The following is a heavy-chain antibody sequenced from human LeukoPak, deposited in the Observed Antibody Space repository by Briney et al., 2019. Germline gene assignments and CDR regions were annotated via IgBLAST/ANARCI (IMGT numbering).Heavy chain of an antibody. V-gene: IGHV3-74*01. CDR1: GFAFSRYW. Sequence: GGSLRLSCAASGFAFSRYWIHWVRQAPGKGLVWVSRISPDGTNTGYADSVKGRFTISRDNAKNTLYLQLNSLRAEDTAIYHCARNFDYGDHLWGQGTLVTVSS. CDR3: ARNFDYGDHL. J-gene: IGHJ5*02. D-gene: IGHD4-17*01. CDR2: ISPDGTNT.